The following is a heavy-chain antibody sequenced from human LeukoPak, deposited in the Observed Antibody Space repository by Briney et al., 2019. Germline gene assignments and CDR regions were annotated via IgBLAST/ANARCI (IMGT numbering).Heavy chain of an antibody. D-gene: IGHD2-15*01. CDR2: INHSGST. Sequence: PSETLSLTCAVYGGSFSGYYWSWIRQPPGKGLEWIGEINHSGSTNYNPSLKSRVTISVDTSKNQFSLKLSSVTAADTAVYYCAREGVGSGNWGQGTLVTVSS. CDR1: GGSFSGYY. J-gene: IGHJ4*02. CDR3: AREGVGSGN. V-gene: IGHV4-34*01.